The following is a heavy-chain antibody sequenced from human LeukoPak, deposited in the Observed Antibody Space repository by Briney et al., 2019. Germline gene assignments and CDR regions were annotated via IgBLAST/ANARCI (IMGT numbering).Heavy chain of an antibody. CDR3: ARAGAYSGSWSTENWFDP. D-gene: IGHD6-13*01. CDR1: GGTFSSYA. V-gene: IGHV1-69*05. J-gene: IGHJ5*02. Sequence: SVKVSCKASGGTFSSYAISWVRQAPGQGLEWMGRIIPIFGTANYAQKFQGRVTITTDESTSTAYMELSSLRSEDTAVYYCARAGAYSGSWSTENWFDPWGQGTLVTVSS. CDR2: IIPIFGTA.